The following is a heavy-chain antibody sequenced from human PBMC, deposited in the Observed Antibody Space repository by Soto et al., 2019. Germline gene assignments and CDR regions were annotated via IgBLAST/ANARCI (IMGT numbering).Heavy chain of an antibody. Sequence: QVQLQQWGAGLLKPSETLSLTCAVYGGSFSGYYWSWIRQPPGKGPEWIGEINHSGSTNYNPSLKGRGTISVDPSKNQFSLKLSSVTAADTAVYYCARTSRSDSWGQGTLVTVSS. CDR1: GGSFSGYY. CDR3: ARTSRSDS. V-gene: IGHV4-34*01. CDR2: INHSGST. J-gene: IGHJ4*02. D-gene: IGHD6-6*01.